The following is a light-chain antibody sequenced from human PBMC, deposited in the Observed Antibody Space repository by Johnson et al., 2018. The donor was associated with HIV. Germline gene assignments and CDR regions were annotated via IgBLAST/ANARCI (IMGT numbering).Light chain of an antibody. CDR2: DNN. J-gene: IGLJ1*01. CDR1: SSNIGNNY. Sequence: QSVLTQPPSVSAAPGQTVTISCSGSSSNIGNNYVSWYQQLPGTAPTLLIYDNNKRPSGIPDRFSGSKSGTSATLGITGLQTGDEADYYCETWDSSLSGYYVFGTGTKRTVL. V-gene: IGLV1-51*01. CDR3: ETWDSSLSGYYV.